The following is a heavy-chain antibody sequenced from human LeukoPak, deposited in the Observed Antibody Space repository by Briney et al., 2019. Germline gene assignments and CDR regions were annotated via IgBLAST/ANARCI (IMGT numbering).Heavy chain of an antibody. CDR1: GYSISSGYY. CDR2: FYHSGST. J-gene: IGHJ3*02. Sequence: SETLSLTCTVSGYSISSGYYWGWIRQPPGKGLEWVGNFYHSGSTYYNPSLKSRVTISLDTSKNQFSLKLSSVTAADTAVYYCARTHTDTAMQIYAFNIWGQGTMVTVSS. V-gene: IGHV4-38-2*02. CDR3: ARTHTDTAMQIYAFNI. D-gene: IGHD5-18*01.